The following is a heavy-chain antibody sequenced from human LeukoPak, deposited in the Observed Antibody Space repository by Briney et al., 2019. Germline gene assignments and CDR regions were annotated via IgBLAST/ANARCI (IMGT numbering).Heavy chain of an antibody. CDR3: ARTSPARRTGWYHSNRDNWFDP. Sequence: SETLSLTRTVSGGSISSYYWGWIRQPPGKGLEWIGSFSFSGSTHYKQSLKSRITISVATSKNQFSLKLSSVTAADTAVYYCARTSPARRTGWYHSNRDNWFDPWGQGTLVTVSS. J-gene: IGHJ5*02. CDR1: GGSISSYY. D-gene: IGHD6-19*01. CDR2: FSFSGST. V-gene: IGHV4-39*07.